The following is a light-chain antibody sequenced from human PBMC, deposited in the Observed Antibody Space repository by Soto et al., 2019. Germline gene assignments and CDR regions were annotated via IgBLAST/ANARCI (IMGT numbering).Light chain of an antibody. CDR3: QQNNSTPHT. J-gene: IGKJ2*01. Sequence: DIQMTQSPASLSASVGDRVTITCRASQSISSYLSWYQQKPGQAPKLLIYAASSLQSGIPSRFSGSGSGTDFTLTISSLQSEDFATYYCQQNNSTPHTFGQGTKLEIK. CDR1: QSISSY. CDR2: AAS. V-gene: IGKV1-39*01.